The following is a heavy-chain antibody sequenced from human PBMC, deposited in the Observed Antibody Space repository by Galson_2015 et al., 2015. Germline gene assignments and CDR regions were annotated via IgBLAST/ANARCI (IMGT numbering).Heavy chain of an antibody. J-gene: IGHJ4*02. CDR2: INHSGST. CDR3: ARDHNYYDSSGYDDY. Sequence: INHSGSTNYNPSLKSRVTISVDKSKNQFSLKLSSVTAADTAVYYCARDHNYYDSSGYDDYWGQGTLVTVSS. V-gene: IGHV4-4*02. D-gene: IGHD3-22*01.